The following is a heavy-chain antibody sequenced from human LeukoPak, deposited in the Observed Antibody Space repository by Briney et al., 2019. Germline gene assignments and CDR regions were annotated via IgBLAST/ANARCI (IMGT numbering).Heavy chain of an antibody. CDR1: GYSFTSYW. Sequence: GESLKIPCKASGYSFTSYWIGWVRQNPGKGLEWVGVVYPGDADTIYSTSFQGQDTISADRSITTAYLELYRLKASDTATYFCARGLHYDSSGYCADFWGRGTLVTVSS. D-gene: IGHD3-22*01. CDR2: VYPGDADT. J-gene: IGHJ5*01. V-gene: IGHV5-51*01. CDR3: ARGLHYDSSGYCADF.